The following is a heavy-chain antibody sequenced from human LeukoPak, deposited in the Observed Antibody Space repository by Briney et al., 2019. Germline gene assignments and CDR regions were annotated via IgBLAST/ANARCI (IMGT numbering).Heavy chain of an antibody. J-gene: IGHJ4*02. CDR1: GFTFSSYA. V-gene: IGHV3-23*01. CDR2: ISGSGGST. Sequence: GGSLRLSCAASGFTFSSYAMSWVRQAPGKGLEWVSAISGSGGSTYYADSVKGRFTISRDNSKGTLYLQMNSLRPEATAVYYCAKDRVIFSIAGPSSFDYWGQGTLVTVSS. CDR3: AKDRVIFSIAGPSSFDY. D-gene: IGHD6-6*01.